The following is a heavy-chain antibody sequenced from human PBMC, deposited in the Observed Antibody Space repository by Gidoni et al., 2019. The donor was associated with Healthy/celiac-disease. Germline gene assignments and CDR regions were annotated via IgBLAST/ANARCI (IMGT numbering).Heavy chain of an antibody. CDR3: ASVRDGYRPDY. CDR2: IYYSGST. J-gene: IGHJ4*02. CDR1: GRSISSSSYY. Sequence: QLQLQESRSGLVKPSATLSLPCTVSGRSISSSSYYWGWIRKPPGKGLEWIGSIYYSGSTYYNPSLKSRVTISVDTSKSQFSLKLSSVTAADTAVYYCASVRDGYRPDYWGQGTLVTVSS. D-gene: IGHD5-12*01. V-gene: IGHV4-39*01.